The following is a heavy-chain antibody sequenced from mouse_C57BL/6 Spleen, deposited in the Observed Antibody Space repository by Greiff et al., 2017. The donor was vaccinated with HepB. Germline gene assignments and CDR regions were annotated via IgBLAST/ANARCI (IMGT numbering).Heavy chain of an antibody. CDR3: ARWAYGNYYFDY. Sequence: EVKLQESGPGLVKPSQSLSLTCSVTGYSITSGYYWNWIRQFPGNKLEWMGYISYDGSNNYNPSLKNRISITRDTSKNQFFLKLNSVTTEDTATYYCARWAYGNYYFDYWGQGTTLTVSS. CDR2: ISYDGSN. D-gene: IGHD2-10*02. J-gene: IGHJ2*01. CDR1: GYSITSGYY. V-gene: IGHV3-6*01.